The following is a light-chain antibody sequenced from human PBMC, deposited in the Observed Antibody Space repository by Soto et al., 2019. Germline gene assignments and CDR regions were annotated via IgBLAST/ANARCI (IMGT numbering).Light chain of an antibody. V-gene: IGLV2-14*01. J-gene: IGLJ2*01. CDR1: SSDVGGYNY. CDR2: DVS. CDR3: SSYTSRSPVV. Sequence: QSALTQPASVSGSPGQSITISCTGTSSDVGGYNYVSWYQQHPGKAPKLMIYDVSNRPSGVSNRFSGSNSGNTAPLTISGLQAEDEADYYCSSYTSRSPVVFGGGTKVTVL.